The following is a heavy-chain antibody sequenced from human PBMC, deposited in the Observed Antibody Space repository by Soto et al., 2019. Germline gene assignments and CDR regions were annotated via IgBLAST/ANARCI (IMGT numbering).Heavy chain of an antibody. J-gene: IGHJ3*01. V-gene: IGHV4-30-2*01. CDR1: GGSISNGGYS. CDR2: VSHSGNT. Sequence: PSETLSLTCAVSGGSISNGGYSWIWLRQPPGKGLEWIGFVSHSGNTYYNPSLRSRVIISIDKSRNHFSLGLKSVTAADTAMYYCARTSYDILTGRLDAFDVWGQGTMVTVSS. CDR3: ARTSYDILTGRLDAFDV. D-gene: IGHD3-9*01.